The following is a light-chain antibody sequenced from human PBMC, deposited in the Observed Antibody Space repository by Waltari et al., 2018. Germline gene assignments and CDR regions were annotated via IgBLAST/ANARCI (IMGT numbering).Light chain of an antibody. CDR2: STN. J-gene: IGLJ3*02. CDR3: VLYMGGGIL. CDR1: SGSVSPTYH. Sequence: QTVVNHEPSFSVSPGGTVTLPCGLRSGSVSPTYHPSWYQQTPGQAPRPLIYSTNTRSSGVPDRISGSILGNKAALTITGAQADDESDYYCVLYMGGGILFGGGTKLTVL. V-gene: IGLV8-61*01.